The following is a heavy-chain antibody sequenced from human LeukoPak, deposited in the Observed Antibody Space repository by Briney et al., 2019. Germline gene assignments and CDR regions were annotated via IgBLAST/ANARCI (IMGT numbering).Heavy chain of an antibody. CDR1: GGSISSYY. D-gene: IGHD5-18*01. Sequence: PSETLSLTCTVSGGSISSYYWSWIRQPPGKGLEWIGYIYYSGSTNYNPSLKSRVTISVDTSKNQFSLKLSSVTAADTAVYYCASVGDGYSLFDYWGQGTLVTVSS. J-gene: IGHJ4*02. CDR2: IYYSGST. V-gene: IGHV4-59*08. CDR3: ASVGDGYSLFDY.